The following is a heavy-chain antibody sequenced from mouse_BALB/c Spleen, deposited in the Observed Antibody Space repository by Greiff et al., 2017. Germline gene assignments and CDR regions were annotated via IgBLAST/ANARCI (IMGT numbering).Heavy chain of an antibody. J-gene: IGHJ3*01. D-gene: IGHD2-4*01. CDR3: ARRDLIYYDWTGFAY. Sequence: QVQLQQPGAELVKPGASVKLSCKASGYTFTSYWMHWVKQRPGQGLEWIGEINPSNGRTNYNEKFKSKATLTVDKSSSTAYMQLSSLTSEDSAVYYWARRDLIYYDWTGFAYWGQGTLVTVSA. V-gene: IGHV1S81*02. CDR1: GYTFTSYW. CDR2: INPSNGRT.